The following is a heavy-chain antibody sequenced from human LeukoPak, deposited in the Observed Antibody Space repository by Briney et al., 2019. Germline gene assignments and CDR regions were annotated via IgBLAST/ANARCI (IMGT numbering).Heavy chain of an antibody. J-gene: IGHJ5*02. Sequence: PSETLSLTCTVSGGSISSGGYYWSWIRQHPGKGLEWIGYIYYSGSTYYNPSLKSQVTISVDTSKNQFSLRLSSVTAADTAVYYCARDGPKGSIAARPFLVDGFDPWGQGTLVTVSS. CDR3: ARDGPKGSIAARPFLVDGFDP. CDR1: GGSISSGGYY. CDR2: IYYSGST. V-gene: IGHV4-31*01. D-gene: IGHD6-6*01.